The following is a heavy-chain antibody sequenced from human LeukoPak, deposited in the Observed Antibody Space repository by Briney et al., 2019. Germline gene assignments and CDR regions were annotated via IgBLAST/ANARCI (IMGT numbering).Heavy chain of an antibody. D-gene: IGHD6-13*01. CDR3: ASQYSSSWYVDYYYYYMDV. Sequence: SVKVSCKAFGGTFSSYAISWVRQAPGQGLEWMGGIIPIFGTANYAQKLQGRGTITTDESTSTAYMELSSLRSEDTAVYYCASQYSSSWYVDYYYYYMDVWGKGTTVTVSS. CDR1: GGTFSSYA. CDR2: IIPIFGTA. J-gene: IGHJ6*03. V-gene: IGHV1-69*05.